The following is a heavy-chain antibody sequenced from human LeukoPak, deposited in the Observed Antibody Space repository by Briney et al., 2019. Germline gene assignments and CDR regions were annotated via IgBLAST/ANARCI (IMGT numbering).Heavy chain of an antibody. D-gene: IGHD3-10*01. CDR3: ARRITMVRGVISDAFDI. J-gene: IGHJ3*02. Sequence: AGGSLRLSCAASGFTVSSNYMSWVRQAPGKGLEWVSVIYSGGSTYYADSVKGRFTISRDNSKNTLYLQMNSLRPEDTAVYYCARRITMVRGVISDAFDIWGQGTMVTVSS. V-gene: IGHV3-66*04. CDR2: IYSGGST. CDR1: GFTVSSNY.